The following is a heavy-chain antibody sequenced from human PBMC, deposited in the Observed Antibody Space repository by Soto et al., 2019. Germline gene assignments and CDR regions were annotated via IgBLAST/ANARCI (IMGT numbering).Heavy chain of an antibody. V-gene: IGHV3-21*06. CDR2: ISSTTNYI. Sequence: RGSLLLSCVPSALTFTMHTMDWVRQAPGKGLEWVSSISSTTNYIYYGDSMKGRFTISRDNAKNSLYLEMNSLRAEDTAVYYCARESEDLTSNFDDWGQGTMVTVSS. CDR1: ALTFTMHT. CDR3: ARESEDLTSNFDD. J-gene: IGHJ4*02.